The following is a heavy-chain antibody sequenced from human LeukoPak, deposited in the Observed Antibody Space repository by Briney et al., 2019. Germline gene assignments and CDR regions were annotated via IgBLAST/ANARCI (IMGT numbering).Heavy chain of an antibody. V-gene: IGHV3-21*01. CDR2: ISSSSSYI. Sequence: GGSLRLSCAASGFTFSSYSMNWVRQAPGKGLEWVKSISSSSSYIYYADSVKGRFTISRDNAKNSLYLQMNSLRAEDTAVYYCARGLPEGDFDYWGQGTLVTVSS. J-gene: IGHJ4*02. CDR3: ARGLPEGDFDY. CDR1: GFTFSSYS.